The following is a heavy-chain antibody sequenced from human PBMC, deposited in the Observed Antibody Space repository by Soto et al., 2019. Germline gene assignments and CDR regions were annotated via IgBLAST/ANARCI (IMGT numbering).Heavy chain of an antibody. CDR1: GFTFSSYG. J-gene: IGHJ6*02. D-gene: IGHD2-8*01. CDR2: IWYDGSNK. V-gene: IGHV3-33*01. CDR3: ARNIVLMVYDNWRCIDV. Sequence: QVQLVESGGGVVQPGRSLRLSCAASGFTFSSYGMHWVRQAPGKGLEWVAVIWYDGSNKYYADSVKGRFTISRDNSKNTMYLQMNRLRAEDTDVYYGARNIVLMVYDNWRCIDVWGQGTTVTVSS.